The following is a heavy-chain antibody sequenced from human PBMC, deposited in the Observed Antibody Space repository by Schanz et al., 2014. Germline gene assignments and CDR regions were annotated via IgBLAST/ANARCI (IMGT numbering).Heavy chain of an antibody. V-gene: IGHV3-48*04. CDR2: ISSSSSTR. CDR1: GFTFSSYA. D-gene: IGHD6-19*01. J-gene: IGHJ4*02. Sequence: EVQLVESGGGLVQPGGSLRLSCAASGFTFSSYAMSWVRQAPGKGLEWVSYISSSSSTRYYADSVKGRFTISRDNAKSSLYLQMNSLRVEDTAVYYCAASSGWHPSTDYWGQGTLVTVSS. CDR3: AASSGWHPSTDY.